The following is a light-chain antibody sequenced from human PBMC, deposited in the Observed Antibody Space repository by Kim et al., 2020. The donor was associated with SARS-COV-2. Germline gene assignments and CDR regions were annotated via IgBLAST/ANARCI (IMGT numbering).Light chain of an antibody. J-gene: IGKJ4*01. V-gene: IGKV1-16*02. CDR1: QAVKNY. CDR3: QQYISHPLT. CDR2: AAS. Sequence: DILMTQSPSSVSASMGDRVAITCRASQAVKNYVAWFRCKPGRAPTSLIFAASNLQSGVPSKFSGSGSGTDFTLIISNLQPEDSGTYYCQQYISHPLTFGGGTKVDIK.